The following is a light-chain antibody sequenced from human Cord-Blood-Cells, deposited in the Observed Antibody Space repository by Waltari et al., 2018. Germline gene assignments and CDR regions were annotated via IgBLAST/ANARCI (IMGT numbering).Light chain of an antibody. CDR2: GVS. Sequence: QSALTQPASVSGSPGQSITISCTGTSSDVGGYNYVSWYQQYPGKAPKLMIYGVSNRPSGVSKRFSGSKSGNTASLTISGLQAEDEADYYCSSYTSSSTSLYVFGTGTKVTVL. J-gene: IGLJ1*01. CDR1: SSDVGGYNY. V-gene: IGLV2-14*01. CDR3: SSYTSSSTSLYV.